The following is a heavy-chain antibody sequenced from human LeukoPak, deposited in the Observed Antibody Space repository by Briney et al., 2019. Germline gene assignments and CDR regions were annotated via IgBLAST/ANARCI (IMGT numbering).Heavy chain of an antibody. V-gene: IGHV1-8*01. J-gene: IGHJ5*02. CDR1: GYTFTSYD. Sequence: ASVKVSCKASGYTFTSYDINWVRQATGQGLEWMGWMNPNSGNTGYAQKFQGRVTMTRDTSISTAYMELSRLRSDDTAVYYCARGLQSDGPGSWGQGTLVTVSS. D-gene: IGHD4-11*01. CDR3: ARGLQSDGPGS. CDR2: MNPNSGNT.